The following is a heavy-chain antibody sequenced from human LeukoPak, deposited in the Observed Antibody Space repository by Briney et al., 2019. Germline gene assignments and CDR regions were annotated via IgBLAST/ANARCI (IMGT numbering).Heavy chain of an antibody. Sequence: SGPTLVKPTQTLTLTCTFSGFSLTTSGVAVGWIRQPPRKALEWLALIYSDDEKHYIPSLKNRLTITKDTSKNQVVLTMTNMDPLDTATYYCSHRRGGYFDYWGQGTLVTVSS. CDR2: IYSDDEK. CDR3: SHRRGGYFDY. CDR1: GFSLTTSGVA. V-gene: IGHV2-5*02. J-gene: IGHJ4*02. D-gene: IGHD3-16*01.